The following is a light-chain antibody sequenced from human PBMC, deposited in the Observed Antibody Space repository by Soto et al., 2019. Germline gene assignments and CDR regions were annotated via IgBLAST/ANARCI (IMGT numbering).Light chain of an antibody. CDR2: AAS. V-gene: IGKV1-27*01. Sequence: DIQMTQSPPSLSASVGDRVTITCRASRDIHTFLAWYQQKPGEVPKLLVYAASTLQSGVPSRFIGSGSGTDFTLSISSLQPDDVAAYYCHKYNAAPFSFGQRTKVDIK. CDR3: HKYNAAPFS. J-gene: IGKJ3*01. CDR1: RDIHTF.